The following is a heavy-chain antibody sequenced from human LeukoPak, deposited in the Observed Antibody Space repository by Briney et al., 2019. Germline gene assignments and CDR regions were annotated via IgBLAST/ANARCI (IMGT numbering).Heavy chain of an antibody. V-gene: IGHV3-30*04. Sequence: GGSLRLSCAASGSTFTRYVMHWVRQAPGKGLEWVAVISYDGINKYYADSVKERFTISRDNSKNTLYLHMNSLRTADTAIYYCARDLMFRGETGAFDIWGQGTMVTVSS. CDR3: ARDLMFRGETGAFDI. CDR1: GSTFTRYV. D-gene: IGHD3-10*01. CDR2: ISYDGINK. J-gene: IGHJ3*02.